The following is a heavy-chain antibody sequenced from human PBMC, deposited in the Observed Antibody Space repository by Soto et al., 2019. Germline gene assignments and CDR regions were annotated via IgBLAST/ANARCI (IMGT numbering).Heavy chain of an antibody. CDR1: GGSISSGDYY. V-gene: IGHV4-30-4*01. Sequence: QVQLQESGPGLVKPSQTLSLTCTVSGGSISSGDYYWSWIRQPPGKVLEWIGYIYYSGSTYYNPSLKSRVTISVDTSKNQFSLKLSSVTAADTAVYYCARDLATGWGTRYYYYYGMDVWGQGTTVTVSS. J-gene: IGHJ6*02. CDR3: ARDLATGWGTRYYYYYGMDV. D-gene: IGHD6-19*01. CDR2: IYYSGST.